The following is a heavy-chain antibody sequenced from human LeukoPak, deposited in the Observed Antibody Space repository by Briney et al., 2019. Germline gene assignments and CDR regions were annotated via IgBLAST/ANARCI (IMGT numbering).Heavy chain of an antibody. D-gene: IGHD1-26*01. CDR3: ARTSRGATDY. V-gene: IGHV3-48*01. CDR1: GFTFSSYS. Sequence: GGSLRLSCAASGFTFSSYSMNWVRQAPGKGLEGVSYISSSSSTIYYADSVKGRFTISRDNAKNSLYLQMNSLRAEDTAVYYCARTSRGATDYWGQGTLVTVSS. J-gene: IGHJ4*02. CDR2: ISSSSSTI.